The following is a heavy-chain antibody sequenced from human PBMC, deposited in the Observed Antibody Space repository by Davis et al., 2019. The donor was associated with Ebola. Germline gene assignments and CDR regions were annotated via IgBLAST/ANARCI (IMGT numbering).Heavy chain of an antibody. V-gene: IGHV3-23*01. CDR3: ARWHNVWETFDI. CDR1: GITFTTYA. J-gene: IGHJ3*02. Sequence: PGGSLRLSCAASGITFTTYAMSWVRQAPGKGLEWVSAISNSGGSTYYANSVKGRFTISRDNSKNALFLQMNSLGAEDTALYYCARWHNVWETFDIWGQGTVVTVSA. CDR2: ISNSGGST. D-gene: IGHD1-26*01.